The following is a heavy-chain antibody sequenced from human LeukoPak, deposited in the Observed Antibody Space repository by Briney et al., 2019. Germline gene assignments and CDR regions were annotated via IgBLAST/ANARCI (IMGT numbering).Heavy chain of an antibody. D-gene: IGHD3-16*01. J-gene: IGHJ4*02. CDR3: ASGYDYVWGSYGRRNDY. CDR1: GFNFDEYA. Sequence: GSLRLSCVASGFNFDEYAMNWVRQPPGKGLEWIGEINHSGSTNYNPSLKSRVTISVDTSKNQFSLKLSSVTAADTAVYYCASGYDYVWGSYGRRNDYWGQGTLVTVSS. V-gene: IGHV4-34*01. CDR2: INHSGST.